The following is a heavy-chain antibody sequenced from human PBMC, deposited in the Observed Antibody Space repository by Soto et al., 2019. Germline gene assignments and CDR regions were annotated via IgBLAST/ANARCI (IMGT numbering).Heavy chain of an antibody. CDR2: ISSSGSTI. V-gene: IGHV3-48*03. Sequence: GGSLRLSCAASGFTFSSYEMNWVRQAPGKGLEWVSYISSSGSTIYYADSVKGRFTISRDNAKNSLYLQMNSLRAEDTAVYYCARNYYYDTSGGGMDVWGQGTTVTVSS. CDR3: ARNYYYDTSGGGMDV. CDR1: GFTFSSYE. D-gene: IGHD3-22*01. J-gene: IGHJ6*02.